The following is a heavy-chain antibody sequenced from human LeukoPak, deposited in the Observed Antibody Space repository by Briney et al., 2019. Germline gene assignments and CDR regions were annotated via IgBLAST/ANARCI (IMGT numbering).Heavy chain of an antibody. CDR3: AGRERGYSYVNRDY. V-gene: IGHV1-69*01. CDR1: GGTFSSYA. CDR2: IIPIFGTA. J-gene: IGHJ4*02. D-gene: IGHD5-18*01. Sequence: VASVKVSCKASGGTFSSYAISWVRQAPGQGLEWMGGIIPIFGTANYAQKFQGRVTITADESTSTAYMELSSLRSEDTAVYYCAGRERGYSYVNRDYWGQGTLVTVSS.